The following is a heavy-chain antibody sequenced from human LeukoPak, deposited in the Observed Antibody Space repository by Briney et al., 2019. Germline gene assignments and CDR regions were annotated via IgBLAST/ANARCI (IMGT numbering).Heavy chain of an antibody. Sequence: GASVKVSCKASGYTFTSYDINWVRQATGQGLEWMGWMNPNSGNTGYAQKFQGRATMTRNTSISTAYMELSSLRSEDTAVYYCARVIAAAFNNWFDPWGQGTLVTVSS. D-gene: IGHD6-13*01. V-gene: IGHV1-8*01. CDR3: ARVIAAAFNNWFDP. CDR2: MNPNSGNT. CDR1: GYTFTSYD. J-gene: IGHJ5*02.